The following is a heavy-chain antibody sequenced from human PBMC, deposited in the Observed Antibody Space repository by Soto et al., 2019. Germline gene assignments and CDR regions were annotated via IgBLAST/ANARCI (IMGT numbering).Heavy chain of an antibody. Sequence: ASVKVSCKASGYTFTSYAMHWVRQAPGQRLEWMGWINAGNGNTKYSQKFQGRVTITRDTSASTAYMELSSLRSEDTAVYYCARDHVPYNPFDYWGQGTLVTVSS. CDR1: GYTFTSYA. D-gene: IGHD1-1*01. J-gene: IGHJ4*02. CDR3: ARDHVPYNPFDY. CDR2: INAGNGNT. V-gene: IGHV1-3*01.